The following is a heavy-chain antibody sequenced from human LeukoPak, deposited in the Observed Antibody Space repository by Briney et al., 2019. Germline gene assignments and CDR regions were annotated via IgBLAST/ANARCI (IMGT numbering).Heavy chain of an antibody. CDR3: AITGGYSYGFTL. V-gene: IGHV3-23*01. CDR1: GGTFSSYA. J-gene: IGHJ4*02. D-gene: IGHD5-18*01. Sequence: SCKASGGTFSSYAMSWVRQAPGKGLEWVSAISGSGGSTYYADSVKGRFTISRDNSKNTLYLQMNSLRAEDTAVYYCAITGGYSYGFTLWGQRTLVTVSS. CDR2: ISGSGGST.